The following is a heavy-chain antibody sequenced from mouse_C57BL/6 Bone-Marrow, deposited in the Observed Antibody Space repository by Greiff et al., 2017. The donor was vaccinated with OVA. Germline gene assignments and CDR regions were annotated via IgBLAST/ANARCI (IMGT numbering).Heavy chain of an antibody. CDR2: IDPISGGT. J-gene: IGHJ4*01. V-gene: IGHV1-72*01. Sequence: QVQLQQPGAELVKPGASVKLSCKASGYTFTSYWMHWVKQRPGRGLEWIGRIDPISGGTKYNEKFKSKATLTVDKPSSTAYMQLSSLTSEDSAVYYCARPVVAQYYYAMDYWGQGTSVTVSS. CDR3: ARPVVAQYYYAMDY. CDR1: GYTFTSYW. D-gene: IGHD1-1*01.